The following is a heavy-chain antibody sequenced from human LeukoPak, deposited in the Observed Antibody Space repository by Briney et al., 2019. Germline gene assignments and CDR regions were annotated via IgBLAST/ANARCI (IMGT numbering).Heavy chain of an antibody. CDR2: FDPEDGET. J-gene: IGHJ4*02. D-gene: IGHD2-2*01. CDR1: GYTLTELS. CDR3: ASIVVVPAALDY. Sequence: GASVKVSCKVSGYTLTELSMHWVRQAPGKGLEWMGGFDPEDGETIYAQNFQGRVTMTEDTSTDTAYMELSSLRSEDTAVYYCASIVVVPAALDYWGQGTLVSVSS. V-gene: IGHV1-24*01.